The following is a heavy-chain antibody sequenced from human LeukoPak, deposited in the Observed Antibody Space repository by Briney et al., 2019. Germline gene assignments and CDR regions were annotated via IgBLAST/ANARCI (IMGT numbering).Heavy chain of an antibody. D-gene: IGHD2-2*01. J-gene: IGHJ4*02. CDR1: GGSISSYY. V-gene: IGHV4-59*01. CDR2: IYYSGST. CDR3: ASDQLLLYALDY. Sequence: SETLSLTCTVSGGSISSYYWSWIRQPPGKGLEWIGYIYYSGSTNYNPSLKSRVTISVDTSKNQFSLKLSSVTAADTAVYYCASDQLLLYALDYWGQGTLVTVSS.